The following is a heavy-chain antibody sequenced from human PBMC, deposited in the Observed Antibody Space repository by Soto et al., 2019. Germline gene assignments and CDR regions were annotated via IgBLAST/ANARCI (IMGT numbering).Heavy chain of an antibody. D-gene: IGHD2-15*01. CDR2: ISSSSSYI. CDR1: GFTFSSYS. V-gene: IGHV3-21*01. CDR3: ARTRCSGGSCYSPLDAFDI. Sequence: GGSLRLCCAASGFTFSSYSMNWVRQAPGKGLEWVSSISSSSSYIYYADSVKGRFTISRDNAKNSLYLQMNSLRAEDTAVYYCARTRCSGGSCYSPLDAFDIWGQGTMVTVSS. J-gene: IGHJ3*02.